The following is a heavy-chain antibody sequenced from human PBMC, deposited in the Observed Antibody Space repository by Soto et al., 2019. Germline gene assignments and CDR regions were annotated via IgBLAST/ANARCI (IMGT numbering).Heavy chain of an antibody. Sequence: PGGSLRLSCAASGFSFSIYWMSWVRQAPGKGLEWVANIKKDGSGKYYVDSVKGRFTISRDNAKNSVYLQMNSLRVEDTAIYYCVRDNERPGEPGYYYFGMDVWGQGTTVTVSS. CDR1: GFSFSIYW. CDR3: VRDNERPGEPGYYYFGMDV. J-gene: IGHJ6*02. CDR2: IKKDGSGK. D-gene: IGHD1-1*01. V-gene: IGHV3-7*03.